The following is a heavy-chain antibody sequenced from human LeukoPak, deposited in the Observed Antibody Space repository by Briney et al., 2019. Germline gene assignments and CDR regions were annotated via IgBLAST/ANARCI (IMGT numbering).Heavy chain of an antibody. D-gene: IGHD1-26*01. Sequence: SETLSLTCTVPGGSISSYYWSWIRQPAGKGLEWIGRIYTSGSTNYNPSLQSRVTISVDKPKNQFSLKLSSVAAADTAVYYCARGEPKYSGSYWAFDYWGQGTLVTVSS. J-gene: IGHJ4*02. CDR1: GGSISSYY. V-gene: IGHV4-4*07. CDR3: ARGEPKYSGSYWAFDY. CDR2: IYTSGST.